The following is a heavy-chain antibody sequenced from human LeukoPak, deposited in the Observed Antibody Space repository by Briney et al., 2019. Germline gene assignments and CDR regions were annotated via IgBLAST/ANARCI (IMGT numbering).Heavy chain of an antibody. CDR2: TKQDGSEK. Sequence: GGSLRLSCAASGFTFSRYWMSWVRQAPGKGLEWVANTKQDGSEKYYLESVKGRFTISRDNAKSFLYLHMNSLRGEDTPVYYCALSSGNYDIPFDYWGQGTLVTVSS. J-gene: IGHJ4*02. V-gene: IGHV3-7*01. CDR3: ALSSGNYDIPFDY. CDR1: GFTFSRYW. D-gene: IGHD1-26*01.